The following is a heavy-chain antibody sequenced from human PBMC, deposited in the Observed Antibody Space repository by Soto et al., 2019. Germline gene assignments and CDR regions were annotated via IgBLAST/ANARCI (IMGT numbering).Heavy chain of an antibody. CDR3: AKIPDNSSEA. D-gene: IGHD1-20*01. CDR2: ISASGGDT. CDR1: GFTFSTCA. J-gene: IGHJ5*02. V-gene: IGHV3-23*01. Sequence: PGGSLRLSCAASGFTFSTCAMTWVRQAPGEGLEWVSAISASGGDTYYADSVKGRFTISRDNSKNTLYLQMSSLRAEDTALYYCAKIPDNSSEAWGQGTLVTVSS.